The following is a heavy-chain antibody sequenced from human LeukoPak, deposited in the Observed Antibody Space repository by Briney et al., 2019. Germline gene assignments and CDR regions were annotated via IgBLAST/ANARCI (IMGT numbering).Heavy chain of an antibody. CDR3: ARGNTLTGYSRY. V-gene: IGHV3-64*01. CDR1: GFTFSSYA. J-gene: IGHJ4*02. Sequence: GGSLRLSCAASGFTFSSYAMHWVRQPPGKGLEYVSGISSYGGSTYYANSVKGRFTISRDNSKNTVYLQMGSLRAEDMAVYYCARGNTLTGYSRYWGQGTLVTVSS. D-gene: IGHD3-9*01. CDR2: ISSYGGST.